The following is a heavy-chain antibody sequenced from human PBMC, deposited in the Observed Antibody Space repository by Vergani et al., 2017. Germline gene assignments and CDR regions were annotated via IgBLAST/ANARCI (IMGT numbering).Heavy chain of an antibody. D-gene: IGHD3-10*01. CDR1: GASIRSSNYY. V-gene: IGHV4-39*01. J-gene: IGHJ5*02. CDR3: VGRTFYYGSGSSSWFDP. CDR2: FSYGGSS. Sequence: QLQLQESGPGLVKPSATLSLICSVSGASIRSSNYYWGWIRQAPGKGLEWIGSFSYGGSSDFNPSLKSRVTLSMDTSKSQFSLKLTSVTAADTAVFYCVGRTFYYGSGSSSWFDPWGQGVLVTVS.